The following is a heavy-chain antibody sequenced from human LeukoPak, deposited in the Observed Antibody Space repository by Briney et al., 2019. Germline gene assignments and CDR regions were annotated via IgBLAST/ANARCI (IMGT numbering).Heavy chain of an antibody. Sequence: GGSLRLSYAVSGFRVCDYYMSWVRQAPGKGLKWVGLIRDSGEAFYADFARGRFAISRDESENTLYLQMNSLRVEDTAVYFCARDRAANQDWVEFDPWGQGTPVIVSS. D-gene: IGHD3/OR15-3a*01. V-gene: IGHV3-66*03. CDR2: IRDSGEA. J-gene: IGHJ5*02. CDR3: ARDRAANQDWVEFDP. CDR1: GFRVCDYY.